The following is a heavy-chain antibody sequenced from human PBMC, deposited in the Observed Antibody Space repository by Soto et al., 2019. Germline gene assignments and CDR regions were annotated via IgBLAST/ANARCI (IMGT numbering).Heavy chain of an antibody. D-gene: IGHD6-19*01. V-gene: IGHV4-31*03. CDR2: IYYSGST. Sequence: TLSLTCTVSGGSISSGGYYWSWIRQHPGKGLEWIGYIYYSGSTYYNPSLKSRVTISVDTSKNQFSLKLSSVTAADTAVYYCARNSAADRSGWYYYYGMDVWGQGTTVTVSS. CDR3: ARNSAADRSGWYYYYGMDV. J-gene: IGHJ6*02. CDR1: GGSISSGGYY.